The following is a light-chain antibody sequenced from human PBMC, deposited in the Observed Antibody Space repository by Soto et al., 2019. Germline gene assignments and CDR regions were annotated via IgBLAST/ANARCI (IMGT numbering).Light chain of an antibody. CDR1: QSISSN. J-gene: IGKJ4*01. V-gene: IGKV3-15*01. CDR2: RTS. CDR3: QQYNNWPRAT. Sequence: DIVITQSTATLSVSPGERATLSCRASQSISSNLAWYQQKPGQAPRLLMFRTSSRATGFPARFSGSGSGTEFNLTISSLQSEDFGVYYCQQYNNWPRATFGGGTKVDNK.